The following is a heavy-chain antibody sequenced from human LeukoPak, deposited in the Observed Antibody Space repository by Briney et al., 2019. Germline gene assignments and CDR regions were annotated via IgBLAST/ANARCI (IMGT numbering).Heavy chain of an antibody. V-gene: IGHV3-9*03. Sequence: PGGSLRLSCAASGFTFDDYAMHWVRQAPGKGLEWVSGISWNSGSIGYADSVKGRFTISRDNAKNSLYLQMNSLRAEDMALYYCAKDNDSSGYPHDAFDIWGQGTMVTVSS. CDR2: ISWNSGSI. J-gene: IGHJ3*02. CDR1: GFTFDDYA. CDR3: AKDNDSSGYPHDAFDI. D-gene: IGHD3-22*01.